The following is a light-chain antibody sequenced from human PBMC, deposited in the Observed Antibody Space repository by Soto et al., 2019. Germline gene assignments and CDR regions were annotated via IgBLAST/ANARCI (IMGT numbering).Light chain of an antibody. CDR1: SSDVGTFNL. CDR2: EGT. CDR3: CSYAGTRTSWV. Sequence: QSVLTHPASVSGFLGQSITMSCTGSSSDVGTFNLVSWFQQHPGKAPKLLIFEGTKRPSGVSDRFSGSKSGNTASLTISGLQAEDEADYHCCSYAGTRTSWVFGTGTKLTVL. V-gene: IGLV2-23*01. J-gene: IGLJ1*01.